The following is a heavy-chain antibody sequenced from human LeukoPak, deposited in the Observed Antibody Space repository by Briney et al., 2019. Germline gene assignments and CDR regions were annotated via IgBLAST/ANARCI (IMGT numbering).Heavy chain of an antibody. Sequence: SETLSLTCTVSGGSIRSDTYYWGWIRQPPGKGLEWIGSIYYSGSTYYNPSLKSRVTISVATSKNQFSLKLNSVTAAHTALYYCGNHTGGWYETIDYWGQGTLVTVSS. CDR1: GGSIRSDTYY. CDR3: GNHTGGWYETIDY. V-gene: IGHV4-39*01. CDR2: IYYSGST. J-gene: IGHJ4*02. D-gene: IGHD6-19*01.